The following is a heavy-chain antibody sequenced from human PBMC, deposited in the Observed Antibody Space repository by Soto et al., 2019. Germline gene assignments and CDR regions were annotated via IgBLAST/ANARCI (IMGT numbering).Heavy chain of an antibody. CDR3: ARDIQSVGPRANDAFDV. V-gene: IGHV1-3*01. J-gene: IGHJ3*01. D-gene: IGHD5-18*01. CDR2: HKPDTGNT. CDR1: GFTFSDNL. Sequence: QVQLVQYGAELKKPGASVNISCTASGFTFSDNLINWVRQVPGQGLEWMGWHKPDTGNTRYSETFQGRVTISSHPSASIAYLELSGLENEDTALYFCARDIQSVGPRANDAFDVWGQGTMITVSS.